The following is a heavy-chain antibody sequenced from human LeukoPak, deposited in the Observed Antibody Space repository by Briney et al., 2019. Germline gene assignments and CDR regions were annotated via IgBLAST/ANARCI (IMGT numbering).Heavy chain of an antibody. J-gene: IGHJ3*02. V-gene: IGHV1-69*13. CDR2: IIPIFGTA. Sequence: ASVKVSCKASRGTFSSYAISWVRQAPGQGLEWMGGIIPIFGTANYAQKFQGRVTITADESTSTAYMELSSLRSEDTAVYYCARVRGQLERRRAFDIWGQGTMVTVSS. CDR1: RGTFSSYA. D-gene: IGHD1-1*01. CDR3: ARVRGQLERRRAFDI.